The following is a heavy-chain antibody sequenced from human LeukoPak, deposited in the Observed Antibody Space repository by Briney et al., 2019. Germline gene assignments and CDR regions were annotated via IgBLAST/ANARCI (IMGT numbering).Heavy chain of an antibody. CDR3: ARVREMATIGGFDY. D-gene: IGHD5-24*01. J-gene: IGHJ4*02. V-gene: IGHV1-3*01. CDR2: IDAGNGDT. Sequence: GASVKVSCKASGYTFSDYAMHWVRQAPGQRFEWMGWIDAGNGDTRYSQKFQGRVTITRDTSASTAYIELRSLRSEDTAVYYCARVREMATIGGFDYWGQGTLVTVSS. CDR1: GYTFSDYA.